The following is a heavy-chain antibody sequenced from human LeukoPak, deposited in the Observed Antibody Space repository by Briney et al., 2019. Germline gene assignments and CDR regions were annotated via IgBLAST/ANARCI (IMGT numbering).Heavy chain of an antibody. Sequence: GRSLRLSCTASGFTFGDYAMSWVRQAPGKGLEWVGFIRSKAYGGTTEYAASVKGRFTISRDDSKSIAYLQMNSLKTEDTAVYYCTRDGSGWCLDAFDIWGQGTMVTVSS. V-gene: IGHV3-49*04. D-gene: IGHD6-19*01. J-gene: IGHJ3*02. CDR3: TRDGSGWCLDAFDI. CDR1: GFTFGDYA. CDR2: IRSKAYGGTT.